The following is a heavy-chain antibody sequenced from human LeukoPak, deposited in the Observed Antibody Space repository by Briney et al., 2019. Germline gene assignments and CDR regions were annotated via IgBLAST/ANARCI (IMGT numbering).Heavy chain of an antibody. D-gene: IGHD5-12*01. CDR1: GFTFSSYS. CDR2: ISTSSSYI. J-gene: IGHJ4*02. Sequence: GGSLRLSCAASGFTFSSYSMNWVRQAPGKWLEWVSSISTSSSYIYYADSVKGRFTISRDNAKNSLYLQMNSLRAEDTAVYYCARDRVGVSAYDSLLDYWGQGTLVTVSS. CDR3: ARDRVGVSAYDSLLDY. V-gene: IGHV3-21*01.